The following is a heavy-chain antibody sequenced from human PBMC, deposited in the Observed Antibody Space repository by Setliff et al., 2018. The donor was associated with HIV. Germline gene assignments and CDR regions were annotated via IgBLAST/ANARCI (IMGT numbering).Heavy chain of an antibody. CDR2: IYTNGTT. J-gene: IGHJ3*01. CDR3: ARRIAPGWWGGNSGDAFDL. Sequence: SETLSLTCTVSGGPISSGSYSWSWIRQPAGKGLEWIGRIYTNGTTNYNPSLRTRSTISVDLSKNQFSLKLSSVTAADTAVYYCARRIAPGWWGGNSGDAFDLWGQGTMVTVSS. V-gene: IGHV4-61*02. D-gene: IGHD2-21*02. CDR1: GGPISSGSYS.